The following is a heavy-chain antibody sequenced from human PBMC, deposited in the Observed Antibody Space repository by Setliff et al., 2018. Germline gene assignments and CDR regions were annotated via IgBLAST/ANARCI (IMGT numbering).Heavy chain of an antibody. CDR2: IYYSGST. D-gene: IGHD6-13*01. J-gene: IGHJ6*02. Sequence: SETLSLTCTASGGSISRSSYNWGWIRQPPGKGLEWIGSIYYSGSTYYNPSLKSRVTISVDTSKNQFSLKLSSVTAADTAVYYCARAAGYSSSWYHYYYGMDVWGQGTTVTVSS. CDR1: GGSISRSSYN. V-gene: IGHV4-39*01. CDR3: ARAAGYSSSWYHYYYGMDV.